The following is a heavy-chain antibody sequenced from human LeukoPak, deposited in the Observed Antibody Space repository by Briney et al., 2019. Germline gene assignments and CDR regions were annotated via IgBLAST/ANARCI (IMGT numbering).Heavy chain of an antibody. V-gene: IGHV4-59*01. J-gene: IGHJ3*02. CDR2: IYYSGST. D-gene: IGHD6-19*01. CDR1: GGSISSYY. CDR3: ARESLGSSSGWSNDAFDI. Sequence: PSETLSLTCIVSGGSISSYYWSWIRQPPGKGLEWIGYIYYSGSTNYNPSLKSRVTISVDTSKNQFSLKLSSVTAADTAVYYCARESLGSSSGWSNDAFDIWGQGTMVTVSS.